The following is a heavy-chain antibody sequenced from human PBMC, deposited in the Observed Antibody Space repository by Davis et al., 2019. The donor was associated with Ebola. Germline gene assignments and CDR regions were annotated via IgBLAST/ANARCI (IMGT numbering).Heavy chain of an antibody. J-gene: IGHJ6*02. V-gene: IGHV3-64*02. D-gene: IGHD4-17*01. CDR3: ASSPTPSHGDYDYYYGMDV. CDR1: GFTFSSYA. Sequence: GESLKISCAASGFTFSSYAMHWVRQAPGKGLEYVSAISSNGGSTYYADSVKGRFTISRDNSKNTLYLQMGSLRAEDMAVYYCASSPTPSHGDYDYYYGMDVWGQGTTVTVSS. CDR2: ISSNGGST.